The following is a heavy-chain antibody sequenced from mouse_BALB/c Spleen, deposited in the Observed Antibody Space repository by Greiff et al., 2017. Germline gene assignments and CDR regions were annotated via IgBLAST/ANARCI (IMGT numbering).Heavy chain of an antibody. CDR3: ARRGGLQYFDV. V-gene: IGHV3-2*02. D-gene: IGHD2-13*01. CDR1: GYSITSDYA. CDR2: ISYSGST. J-gene: IGHJ1*01. Sequence: EVKLMESGPGLVKPSQSLSLTCTVTGYSITSDYAWNWIRQFPGNKLEWMGYISYSGSTSYNPSLKSRISITRDTSKNQFFLQLNSVTTEDTATYYCARRGGLQYFDVWGAGTTVTVSS.